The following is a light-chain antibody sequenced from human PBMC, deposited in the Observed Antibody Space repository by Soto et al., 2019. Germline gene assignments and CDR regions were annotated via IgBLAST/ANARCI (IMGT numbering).Light chain of an antibody. J-gene: IGLJ1*01. CDR3: RSYTSSNTYV. V-gene: IGLV2-18*02. Sequence: QSVLTQPPSVSGSPGQSVAISCTGTSSDVGSYNRVSWYQQPPGTAPKVMIYEVSNRPSGVPDRFSGSKSGNAASLTISGLQAEDEADYYCRSYTSSNTYVFGTGTNVTVL. CDR1: SSDVGSYNR. CDR2: EVS.